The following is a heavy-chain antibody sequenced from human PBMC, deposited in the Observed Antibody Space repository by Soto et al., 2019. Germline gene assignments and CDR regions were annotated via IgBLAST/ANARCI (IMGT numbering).Heavy chain of an antibody. V-gene: IGHV3-30*18. CDR1: GFTFTNYA. CDR3: VKDQILGYYGSGRGGLDI. Sequence: QVQLVESGGGVVQPGRSLRLSCAASGFTFTNYAMHWVRQAPGTGLEWVAAISYEGRNKYYADSVKGRFTISRDNPKNTLDLQLHRLGAEDTAVYYCVKDQILGYYGSGRGGLDIWGQGTKVTVSS. CDR2: ISYEGRNK. J-gene: IGHJ3*02. D-gene: IGHD3-10*01.